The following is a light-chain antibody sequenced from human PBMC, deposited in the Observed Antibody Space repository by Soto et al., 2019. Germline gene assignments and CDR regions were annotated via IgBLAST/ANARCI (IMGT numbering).Light chain of an antibody. J-gene: IGKJ1*01. Sequence: DIQMNQSPSAMSESVGDRVTITCRASQGISNYLDWFQQKPGKVPKRLIYAASSFQSGVQSRFSGSGYGTDFTLTINCLQPEDFATYYCLQHNSYPWTVGQGTRVEIK. CDR2: AAS. CDR1: QGISNY. V-gene: IGKV1-17*03. CDR3: LQHNSYPWT.